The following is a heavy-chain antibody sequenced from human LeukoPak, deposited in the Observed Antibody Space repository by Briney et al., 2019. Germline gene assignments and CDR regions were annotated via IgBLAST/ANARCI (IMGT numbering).Heavy chain of an antibody. V-gene: IGHV4-39*02. Sequence: SETLSLTCTVSGDSMSRNVFVWGWIRQTPGKGLEYIGSIGYTGATNYNPSLKSRVTISVDTSKNHFSLKLSSVTAADTAVYYCARRVRGVNDAFDIWGQGTLVTVSS. D-gene: IGHD3-10*01. J-gene: IGHJ3*02. CDR1: GDSMSRNVFV. CDR2: IGYTGAT. CDR3: ARRVRGVNDAFDI.